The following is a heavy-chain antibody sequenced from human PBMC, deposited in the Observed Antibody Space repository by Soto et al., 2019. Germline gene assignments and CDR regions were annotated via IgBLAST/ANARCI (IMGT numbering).Heavy chain of an antibody. J-gene: IGHJ4*02. Sequence: EVQLLESGGGLVQPGGSLRLSCAASGFTFSSYAMRWVRLAPGKGLECVSAISGSGGSTYYADSVKGRFTISRDNSKNTAYLHMNSLRGEDTAVYYCASRGSRSYYDYWGQGSRVTFS. V-gene: IGHV3-23*01. CDR3: ASRGSRSYYDY. D-gene: IGHD3-10*01. CDR1: GFTFSSYA. CDR2: ISGSGGST.